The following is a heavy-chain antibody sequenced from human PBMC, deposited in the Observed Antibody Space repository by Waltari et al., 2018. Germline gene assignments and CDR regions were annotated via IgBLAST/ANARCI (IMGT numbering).Heavy chain of an antibody. J-gene: IGHJ5*02. CDR3: ARHRGYGSTWGWFDP. CDR2: SDYNGRT. D-gene: IGHD6-13*01. CDR1: GGSISGYY. V-gene: IGHV4-59*08. Sequence: QVQLQESGPGLVKPSETLSLTCPVSGGSISGYYWSWFRQPPGKGLEWIGYSDYNGRTNYKPSLKPRVTISLDTSKNQVSLRLSSVTATDTAVYYCARHRGYGSTWGWFDPWGQGTLVTVSS.